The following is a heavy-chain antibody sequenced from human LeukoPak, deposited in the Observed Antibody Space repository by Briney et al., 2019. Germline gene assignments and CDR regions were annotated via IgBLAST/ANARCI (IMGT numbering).Heavy chain of an antibody. Sequence: GGSLRLSCAASGFTFSSYSMNWVRQAPGKGLEWVSSISSSSSYIYYADSVKGRFTTSRDNAKNSLYLQMNSLRAEDTAVYYCASSYDSSGHDYYYYYYMDVWGKGTTVTVSS. V-gene: IGHV3-21*01. CDR3: ASSYDSSGHDYYYYYYMDV. D-gene: IGHD3-22*01. J-gene: IGHJ6*03. CDR2: ISSSSSYI. CDR1: GFTFSSYS.